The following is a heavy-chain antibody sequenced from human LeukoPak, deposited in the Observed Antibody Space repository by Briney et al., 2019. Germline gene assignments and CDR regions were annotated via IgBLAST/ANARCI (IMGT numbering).Heavy chain of an antibody. CDR2: IYHSGST. CDR3: ARGRASGRRGFDY. CDR1: GGSISSSNR. V-gene: IGHV4-4*02. Sequence: PSETLSLTCAVSGGSISSSNRWSWVRQPPGKGLEWIGEIYHSGSTNYNPSLKSRVTISVDKSKNQFSLKLSSVTAADTAVYYCARGRASGRRGFDYWGQGTLVTVSS. J-gene: IGHJ4*02. D-gene: IGHD3-10*01.